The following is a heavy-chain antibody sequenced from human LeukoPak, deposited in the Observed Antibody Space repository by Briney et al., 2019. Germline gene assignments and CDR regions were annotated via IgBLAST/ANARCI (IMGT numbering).Heavy chain of an antibody. J-gene: IGHJ4*02. D-gene: IGHD6-13*01. Sequence: GGSLRLSCAASGFTFSGHWMSWVRQAPGKGLEWVAYIKKDGSEKYYVDAVKGRFTISRDNAKTSLYLQMNSLRAEDTAVYYCARDLSGIAGHTYGRGIDYWGQGTLVTVSS. CDR1: GFTFSGHW. CDR2: IKKDGSEK. CDR3: ARDLSGIAGHTYGRGIDY. V-gene: IGHV3-7*01.